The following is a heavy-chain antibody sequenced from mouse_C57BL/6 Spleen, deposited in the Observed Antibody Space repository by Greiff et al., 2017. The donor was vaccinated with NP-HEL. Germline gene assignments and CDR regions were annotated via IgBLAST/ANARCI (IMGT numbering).Heavy chain of an antibody. CDR2: IDPSDSET. CDR3: ARRDYSNSYFDY. J-gene: IGHJ2*01. D-gene: IGHD2-5*01. CDR1: GYTFTSYW. V-gene: IGHV1-52*01. Sequence: QVQLQQPGAELVRPGSSVKLSCKASGYTFTSYWMHWVKQRPIQGLEWIGNIDPSDSETHYNQKFKDKATLTADKSSITDYLQLSSLTSEDSVVYYCARRDYSNSYFDYWGQGTPLTVSS.